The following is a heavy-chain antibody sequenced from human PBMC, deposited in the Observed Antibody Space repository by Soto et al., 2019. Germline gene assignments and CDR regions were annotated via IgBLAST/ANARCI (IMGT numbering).Heavy chain of an antibody. CDR1: GYTFSGCY. CDR2: INPNSGGT. J-gene: IGHJ6*02. Sequence: GASMNVSFKASGYTFSGCYMPWVRQAPVQGLEWMGWINPNSGGTNYAQKFQDRVNMTRDTSISTAYMELSRLRSDDTAVYYCARGEGVTMKVVVVGYYGMDVWG. D-gene: IGHD3-22*01. CDR3: ARGEGVTMKVVVVGYYGMDV. V-gene: IGHV1-2*02.